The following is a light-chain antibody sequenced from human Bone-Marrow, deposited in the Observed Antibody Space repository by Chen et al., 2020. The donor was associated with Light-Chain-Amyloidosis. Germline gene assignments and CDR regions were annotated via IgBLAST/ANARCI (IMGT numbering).Light chain of an antibody. Sequence: SYALSQPPSVSVSPGQTPRITCSGDDLPTKYAYWYQQKPGQDPVLVIHRDTERPSGISERFSGSSSGTTATLTISGVQAEDEADYHCQSADSSGTYEVIFGGGTKLTVL. CDR1: DLPTKY. CDR2: RDT. V-gene: IGLV3-25*03. J-gene: IGLJ2*01. CDR3: QSADSSGTYEVI.